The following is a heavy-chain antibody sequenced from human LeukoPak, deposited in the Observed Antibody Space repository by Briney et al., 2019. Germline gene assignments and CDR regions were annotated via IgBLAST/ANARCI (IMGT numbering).Heavy chain of an antibody. J-gene: IGHJ4*02. CDR2: IYHSGST. CDR3: ARSAAGFDY. D-gene: IGHD6-13*01. CDR1: GGSISSYY. Sequence: SETLSLTCTVSGGSISSYYWSWIRQPPGKGLEWIGYIYHSGSTNYNPSLKSRVTISVDTSKNQFSLKLSSVTAADTAVYYCARSAAGFDYWGQGTLVTVSS. V-gene: IGHV4-59*01.